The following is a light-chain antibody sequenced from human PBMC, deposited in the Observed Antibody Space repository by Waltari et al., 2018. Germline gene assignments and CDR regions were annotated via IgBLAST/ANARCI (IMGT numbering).Light chain of an antibody. CDR3: CSYAGSYTGV. V-gene: IGLV2-11*01. J-gene: IGLJ3*02. CDR2: DVS. CDR1: SSDVGGYNY. Sequence: QSALTQPRSVSGSPGQSVTISCTGTSSDVGGYNYVSWYQQHPGKAPKLMIYDVSKRPSGVPDRFSGSKSGNTASLTISGLQAEDEADYYGCSYAGSYTGVFGGGTTLTVL.